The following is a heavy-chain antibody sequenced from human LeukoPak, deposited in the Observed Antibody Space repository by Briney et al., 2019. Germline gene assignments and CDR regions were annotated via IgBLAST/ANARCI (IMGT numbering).Heavy chain of an antibody. V-gene: IGHV3-23*01. CDR1: GFTFSSYA. D-gene: IGHD3-10*01. CDR3: AKSLGRAYGSGNSNSPFDY. Sequence: PGASLRLSCAASGFTFSSYAMSWVRQAPGKGLEWVSLISGSGGSTDFADSVKGRFTISRDNSNNTVYLQMNSLRAEDTAVYYCAKSLGRAYGSGNSNSPFDYWGQGTLVTVSS. CDR2: ISGSGGST. J-gene: IGHJ4*02.